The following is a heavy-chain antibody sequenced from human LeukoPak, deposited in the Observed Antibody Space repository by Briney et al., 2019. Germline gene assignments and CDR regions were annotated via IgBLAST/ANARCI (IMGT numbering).Heavy chain of an antibody. V-gene: IGHV3-33*01. Sequence: GGSLRLSCAAAGSTFNAIHWVSQAPGKGLEWVALTWYDGSNKYYADSVKGRFTISIDNSKNMVYLHMNSLRADDTAVYYCATELFGSGSCPDYSGQGTLVTVSS. J-gene: IGHJ4*02. CDR1: GSTFNA. CDR2: TWYDGSNK. CDR3: ATELFGSGSCPDY. D-gene: IGHD3-10*01.